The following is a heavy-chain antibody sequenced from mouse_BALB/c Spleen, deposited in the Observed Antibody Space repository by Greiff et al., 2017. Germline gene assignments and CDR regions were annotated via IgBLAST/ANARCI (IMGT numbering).Heavy chain of an antibody. J-gene: IGHJ3*01. V-gene: IGHV2-9*02. Sequence: QVQLQQSGPGLVAPSQSLSITCTVSGFSLTSYGVHWVRQPPGKGLEWLGVIWAGGSTNYNSALMSRLSISKDNSKSQVFLKKNSLQTDDTAMYYCASSSTMITWFAYWGQGTLVTVSA. CDR2: IWAGGST. CDR1: GFSLTSYG. CDR3: ASSSTMITWFAY. D-gene: IGHD2-4*01.